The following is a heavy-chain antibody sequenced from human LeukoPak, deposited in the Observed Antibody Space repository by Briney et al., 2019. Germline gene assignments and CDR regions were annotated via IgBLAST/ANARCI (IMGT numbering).Heavy chain of an antibody. Sequence: ASVKVSCKASGYTFTSYGISWVRQALGQGLEWMGWISAYNGNTNYAQKLQGRVTMTTDTSTSTAYMELRSLRSDDTAVYYCARDSAAAGTLNWFDPWGQGTLVTVSS. V-gene: IGHV1-18*01. D-gene: IGHD6-13*01. CDR1: GYTFTSYG. J-gene: IGHJ5*02. CDR3: ARDSAAAGTLNWFDP. CDR2: ISAYNGNT.